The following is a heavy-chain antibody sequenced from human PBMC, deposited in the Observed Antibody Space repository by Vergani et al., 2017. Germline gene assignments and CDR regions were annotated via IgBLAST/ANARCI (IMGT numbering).Heavy chain of an antibody. CDR1: GGSISSGSYY. CDR3: ARSPPIVYGSGSYNVV. D-gene: IGHD3-10*01. Sequence: QVQLQESGPGLVKPSQTLSLTCTVSGGSISSGSYYWSWIRQPAGKGLEWIGRIYTSGSTNYNPSLKSRVTISVDTSKNQFSLKLSSVTAADTAVYYCARSPPIVYGSGSYNVVWGQGTLVTVSS. V-gene: IGHV4-61*02. CDR2: IYTSGST. J-gene: IGHJ4*02.